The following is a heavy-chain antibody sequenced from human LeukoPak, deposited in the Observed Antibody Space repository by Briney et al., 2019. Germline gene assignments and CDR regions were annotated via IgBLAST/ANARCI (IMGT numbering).Heavy chain of an antibody. J-gene: IGHJ4*02. D-gene: IGHD3-10*01. V-gene: IGHV3-64*04. CDR1: GFTFSSYA. CDR3: ATKRGSGSYLIDY. Sequence: QAGGSLRLSCSASGFTFSSYAMHWVRQAPGKGLEYVSAISSNGGSTYYADSVKGRFTISRDNAKNTLCLQMNSLRAEDTAVYYCATKRGSGSYLIDYWGQGTLVTVSS. CDR2: ISSNGGST.